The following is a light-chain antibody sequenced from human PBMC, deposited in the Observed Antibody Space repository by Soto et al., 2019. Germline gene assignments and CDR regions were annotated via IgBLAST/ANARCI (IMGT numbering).Light chain of an antibody. CDR2: LNRDGSH. Sequence: QLVLTQSPSASASLGASVKLTCTLSSGHSNYAIAWHQQQPEKGPPYLMKLNRDGSHSKGDGIPNRFSGTSPGAERYITCSSSRSEHEAEYYCQTWGSGIVIFGGGTKLTV. CDR3: QTWGSGIVI. V-gene: IGLV4-69*01. J-gene: IGLJ2*01. CDR1: SGHSNYA.